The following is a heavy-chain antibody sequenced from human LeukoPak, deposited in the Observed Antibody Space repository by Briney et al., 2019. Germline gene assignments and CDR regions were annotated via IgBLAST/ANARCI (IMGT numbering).Heavy chain of an antibody. J-gene: IGHJ6*03. V-gene: IGHV1-69*05. CDR1: GGTFSSYA. CDR2: IIPIFGTA. Sequence: ASVKVSCKASGGTFSSYATSWVRQAPGQGLEWMGGIIPIFGTANYAQKFQGRVTITTDESTSTAYMELSSLRSEDTAVYYCARLRIAAAGTHYYYMDVWGKGTTVTVSS. D-gene: IGHD6-13*01. CDR3: ARLRIAAAGTHYYYMDV.